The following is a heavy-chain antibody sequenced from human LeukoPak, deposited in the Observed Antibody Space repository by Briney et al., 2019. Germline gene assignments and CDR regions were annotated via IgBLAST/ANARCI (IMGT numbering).Heavy chain of an antibody. Sequence: ASVKVSCKASGYTFTSYGISWVRQAPGQGLEWMGWISGYNGNTNYAQQKLQGRVTMTTDTSTSTAYMELRSLRSEDTAVYYCARWGYDFWSGYINYYYYYMDVWGKGTTVTVSS. J-gene: IGHJ6*03. D-gene: IGHD3-3*01. CDR2: ISGYNGNT. V-gene: IGHV1-18*01. CDR3: ARWGYDFWSGYINYYYYYMDV. CDR1: GYTFTSYG.